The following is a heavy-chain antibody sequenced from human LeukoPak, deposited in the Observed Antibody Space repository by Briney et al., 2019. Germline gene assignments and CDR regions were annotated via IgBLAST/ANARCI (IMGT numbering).Heavy chain of an antibody. V-gene: IGHV3-66*03. Sequence: GGSLRLSCTASEFTVSRNYMLRVRQAPGKGLEWVSLIFSNGDTHYADSVKGRFTISRDNSKNTLYLLMNSLRGEDTAIYYCAKDPENNGFSDGSFDYWGQGTRVSVSS. J-gene: IGHJ4*02. D-gene: IGHD2-8*01. CDR3: AKDPENNGFSDGSFDY. CDR2: IFSNGDT. CDR1: EFTVSRNY.